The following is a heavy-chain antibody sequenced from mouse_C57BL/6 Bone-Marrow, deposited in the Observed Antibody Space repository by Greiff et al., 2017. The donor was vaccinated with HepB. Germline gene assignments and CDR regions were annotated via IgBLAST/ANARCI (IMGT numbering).Heavy chain of an antibody. Sequence: VQLQQSGPELVKPGASVKISCKASGYSFTGYYMNWVKQSPEKSLEWIGEINPSTGGTTYNQKFKAKATLTVDKSSSTAYMQLKSLTSEDSAVYYCASDGYDRLAYWGQGTLVTVSA. D-gene: IGHD2-2*01. CDR1: GYSFTGYY. V-gene: IGHV1-42*01. CDR3: ASDGYDRLAY. CDR2: INPSTGGT. J-gene: IGHJ3*01.